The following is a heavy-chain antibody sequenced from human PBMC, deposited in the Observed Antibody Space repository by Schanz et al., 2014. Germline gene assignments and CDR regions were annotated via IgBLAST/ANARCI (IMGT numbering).Heavy chain of an antibody. V-gene: IGHV1-18*01. CDR1: GYTFTRSG. D-gene: IGHD1-26*01. CDR2: IGGFDRET. J-gene: IGHJ4*02. Sequence: QVQLVQSGGEVKTPGASVKVSCKASGYTFTRSGISWVRQAPGQGLEWMGWIGGFDRETKISQKFQGRGTMTTDTSTXTVYMELRSLTSDDSAVYYCARDRDQWDGNYLDYWGQGTLVTVSS. CDR3: ARDRDQWDGNYLDY.